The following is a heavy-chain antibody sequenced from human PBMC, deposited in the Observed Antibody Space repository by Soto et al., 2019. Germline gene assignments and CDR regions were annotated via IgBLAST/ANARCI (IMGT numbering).Heavy chain of an antibody. CDR2: IWYDGSNK. D-gene: IGHD3-22*01. CDR3: ARDGDSSGYYFPDAFDI. V-gene: IGHV3-33*01. Sequence: QVQLVESGGGVVQPGRSLRLSCAASGFTFSSYGMHWVRQAPGKGLEWVAVIWYDGSNKYYADSVKGRFTISRDNSKNTLYLQMNSLRAEDTAVYYCARDGDSSGYYFPDAFDIWGQGTMVTVSS. CDR1: GFTFSSYG. J-gene: IGHJ3*02.